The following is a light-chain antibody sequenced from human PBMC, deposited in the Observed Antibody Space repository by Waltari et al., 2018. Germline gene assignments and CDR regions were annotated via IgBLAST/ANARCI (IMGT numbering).Light chain of an antibody. CDR2: WAS. CDR3: QQYYGAPLT. Sequence: DIVMTQSPDSLAVSLGERATINCKSRQSLLSSSTNKNYLAWYQQKPGQPPNLLLYWASTRKSGVPDRFSGSGSGTDFTLTISSLQAEDVAVYYCQQYYGAPLTFGGGTKVEIK. V-gene: IGKV4-1*01. CDR1: QSLLSSSTNKNY. J-gene: IGKJ4*01.